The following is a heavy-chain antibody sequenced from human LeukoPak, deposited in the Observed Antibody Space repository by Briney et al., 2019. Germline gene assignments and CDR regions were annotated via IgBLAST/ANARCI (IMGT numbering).Heavy chain of an antibody. CDR2: ITGSGDTI. D-gene: IGHD4-17*01. CDR3: ARGTWRFDYGDSGFDP. Sequence: GGSLRLSCSASGFSFSSYEMNWVRQAPGKGLEWISYITGSGDTIYYADSVKGRFTISRDNSKNTLYLQMNSLRAEDTAVYYCARGTWRFDYGDSGFDPWGQGTLVTVSS. J-gene: IGHJ5*02. CDR1: GFSFSSYE. V-gene: IGHV3-48*03.